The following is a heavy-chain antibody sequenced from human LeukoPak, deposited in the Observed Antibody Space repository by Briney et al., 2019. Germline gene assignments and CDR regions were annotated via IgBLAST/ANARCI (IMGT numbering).Heavy chain of an antibody. CDR1: GFTFDDYT. V-gene: IGHV3-43*01. CDR2: ISWDGGST. CDR3: AKALTTTVTTPFDY. J-gene: IGHJ4*02. Sequence: PGGSLRLSCAASGFTFDDYTMHWVRQAPGKGLEWVSLISWDGGSTYYADSVKGRFTISRDNSKNSLYLQMNSLRTEDTAFYYCAKALTTTVTTPFDYWGQGTLVTVSS. D-gene: IGHD4-11*01.